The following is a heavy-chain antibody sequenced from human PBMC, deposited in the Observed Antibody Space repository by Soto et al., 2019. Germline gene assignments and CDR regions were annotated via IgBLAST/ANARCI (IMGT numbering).Heavy chain of an antibody. J-gene: IGHJ4*02. Sequence: QVQLVASGGGVVQPGRSLRLSCAASGFSFSSYGMHWVRQAPGKGLEWVAVISYDGSDKYYADSVKGRFTISRDNSKNTLYLQMNSLRAEDTAVYYCAREGYSSSSDLDYWGQGTLVTVSS. CDR3: AREGYSSSSDLDY. V-gene: IGHV3-30*03. CDR2: ISYDGSDK. D-gene: IGHD6-6*01. CDR1: GFSFSSYG.